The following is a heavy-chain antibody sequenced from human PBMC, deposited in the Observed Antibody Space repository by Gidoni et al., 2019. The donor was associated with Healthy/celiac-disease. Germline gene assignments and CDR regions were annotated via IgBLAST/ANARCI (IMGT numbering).Heavy chain of an antibody. CDR1: GFTFSSYA. CDR2: ISGSGGST. Sequence: EVQLLESGGGLVQPGGSLRLSCAASGFTFSSYAMSWVRQAPGKGLEWVSAISGSGGSTYYADSVKGRFTISRDNSKNTLYLQMNSLRAEDTAVYYCAKDRRIVVVVAASFSDAFDIWGQGTMVTVSS. V-gene: IGHV3-23*01. J-gene: IGHJ3*02. D-gene: IGHD2-15*01. CDR3: AKDRRIVVVVAASFSDAFDI.